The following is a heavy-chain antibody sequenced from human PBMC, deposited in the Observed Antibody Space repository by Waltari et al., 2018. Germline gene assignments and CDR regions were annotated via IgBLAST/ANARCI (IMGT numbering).Heavy chain of an antibody. Sequence: QVQLQESGPGLVKPSETLSLTCTVSGGSISSYYWSWIRQPPGKGLEWIGYIYYSGSTTYNPSRKSRVTISVDTSKNQFALKLSSVTAADTAVYYCARVALYYDFWSGYSPDAFDIWGQGTMVTVSS. CDR2: IYYSGST. J-gene: IGHJ3*02. D-gene: IGHD3-3*01. V-gene: IGHV4-59*01. CDR3: ARVALYYDFWSGYSPDAFDI. CDR1: GGSISSYY.